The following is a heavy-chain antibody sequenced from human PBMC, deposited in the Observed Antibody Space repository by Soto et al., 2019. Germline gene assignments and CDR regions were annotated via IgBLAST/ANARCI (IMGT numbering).Heavy chain of an antibody. V-gene: IGHV3-74*01. Sequence: PGGSLRLSCAASGFTFRSYWMHWVRQIPGKGPLWVSRINSDGSSTSYADSVKGRFTISRDNAKNTLYLQMNSLRAEDAAVYYCARVGGYTFTYAIDYHYYGMDVWGQGTTVTVSS. CDR2: INSDGSST. CDR1: GFTFRSYW. D-gene: IGHD2-15*01. J-gene: IGHJ6*02. CDR3: ARVGGYTFTYAIDYHYYGMDV.